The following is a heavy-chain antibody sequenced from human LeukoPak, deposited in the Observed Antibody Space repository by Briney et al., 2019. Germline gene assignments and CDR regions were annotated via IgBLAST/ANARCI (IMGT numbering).Heavy chain of an antibody. Sequence: GRSLRLSWAAAGFTFTSYCIGWVRHAPGKGREWEAFILYDIRNQYYADSVKGRFTISRDNSKNTLYLQMNSLRAEDTAVYYCAGGSHYYYYYMDVWGKGTTVTVAS. V-gene: IGHV3-30*02. J-gene: IGHJ6*03. CDR2: ILYDIRNQ. D-gene: IGHD1-26*01. CDR3: AGGSHYYYYYMDV. CDR1: GFTFTSYC.